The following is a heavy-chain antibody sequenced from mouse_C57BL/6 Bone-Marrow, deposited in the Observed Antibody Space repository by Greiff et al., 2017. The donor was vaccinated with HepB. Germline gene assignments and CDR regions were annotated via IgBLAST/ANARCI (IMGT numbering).Heavy chain of an antibody. CDR1: GYNFTSYW. Sequence: QVQLQQPGAELVKPGASVKLSCKASGYNFTSYWMHWVKQRPGRGLEWIGRIDPNSGGTKYNEKFKSKATLTVDKPSSTAYMQLSCLTSEDSAVYYGAREGIYYDYDEGYAMDYWGQGTSVTGSS. D-gene: IGHD2-4*01. V-gene: IGHV1-72*01. CDR3: AREGIYYDYDEGYAMDY. CDR2: IDPNSGGT. J-gene: IGHJ4*01.